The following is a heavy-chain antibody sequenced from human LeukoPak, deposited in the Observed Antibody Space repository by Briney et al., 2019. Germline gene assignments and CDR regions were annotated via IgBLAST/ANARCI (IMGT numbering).Heavy chain of an antibody. V-gene: IGHV4-59*12. CDR2: IYYSGST. CDR1: GFTFSSYW. CDR3: ASSLITFGGSPVDY. D-gene: IGHD3-16*01. J-gene: IGHJ4*02. Sequence: PGGSLRLSRAASGFTFSSYWMSWIRQPPGKGLEWIGYIYYSGSTNYNPSLKSRVTMSVDTSKNQFSLKLSSVTAADTAVYYCASSLITFGGSPVDYWGQGTLVTVSS.